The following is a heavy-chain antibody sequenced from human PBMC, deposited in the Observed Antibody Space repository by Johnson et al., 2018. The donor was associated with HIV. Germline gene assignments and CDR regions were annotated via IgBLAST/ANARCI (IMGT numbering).Heavy chain of an antibody. J-gene: IGHJ3*02. CDR3: AKGSTVVDDAFDI. V-gene: IGHV3-33*06. Sequence: QVQLVESGGGVVQPGTSLRLSCEASGFTFSSYGMHWVRQAPGKGLEWAAVIWFDGSNKFYADSVKGRFTISRDNSKNTLSLQMNSLRTEDTAVYYCAKGSTVVDDAFDIWGQGTRVTVSS. CDR2: IWFDGSNK. D-gene: IGHD4-23*01. CDR1: GFTFSSYG.